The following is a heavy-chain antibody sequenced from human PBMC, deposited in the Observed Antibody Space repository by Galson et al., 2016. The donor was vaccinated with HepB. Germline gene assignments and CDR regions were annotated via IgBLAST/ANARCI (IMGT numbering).Heavy chain of an antibody. V-gene: IGHV4-59*01. Sequence: ETLSLTCTVSGGSMSTYYWSWIRQPPGKGLEWIGYIYYSGSTNCNPSPKSRVTISVDTSKNQFSLKLSSVTAADTAVYFCARSALNYDISAGYYGPLAMDVWGQGTTVTVS. J-gene: IGHJ6*02. CDR1: GGSMSTYY. D-gene: IGHD3-9*01. CDR3: ARSALNYDISAGYYGPLAMDV. CDR2: IYYSGST.